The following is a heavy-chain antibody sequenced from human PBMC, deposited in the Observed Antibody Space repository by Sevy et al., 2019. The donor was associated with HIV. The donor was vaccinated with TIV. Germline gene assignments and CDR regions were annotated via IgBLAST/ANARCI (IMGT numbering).Heavy chain of an antibody. V-gene: IGHV4-61*02. J-gene: IGHJ4*02. D-gene: IGHD3-10*01. CDR3: AGYYYGSGKYCFDY. Sequence: SETLSLTCTVSGGSISSGTYYWIWIRPPAGQGLESIGGIYTSGITNYNPSLKSRVTISLDTSKNQFSLNLSFVTAADTAVYYCAGYYYGSGKYCFDYWGQGTLVTVSS. CDR2: IYTSGIT. CDR1: GGSISSGTYY.